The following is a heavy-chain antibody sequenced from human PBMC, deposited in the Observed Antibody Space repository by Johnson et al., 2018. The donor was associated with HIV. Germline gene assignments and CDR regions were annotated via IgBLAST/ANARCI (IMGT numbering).Heavy chain of an antibody. CDR1: GFTFSSYG. Sequence: QVQLVESGGGLVQPGGSLRLSCAASGFTFSSYGMHWVRQTPGKGLEWVAFTRFDGSKKYYADSVKGRFTISRENAKNSLYLQLNSLRAGDTALYYCARGSYDGDAFDIWGQGTMVTVSS. CDR3: ARGSYDGDAFDI. D-gene: IGHD1-26*01. CDR2: TRFDGSKK. V-gene: IGHV3-30*02. J-gene: IGHJ3*02.